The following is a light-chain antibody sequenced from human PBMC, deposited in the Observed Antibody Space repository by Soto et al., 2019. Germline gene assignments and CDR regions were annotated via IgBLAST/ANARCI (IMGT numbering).Light chain of an antibody. V-gene: IGKV4-1*01. Sequence: DIVMTQSPDSLAVSLGERATINCKSSQSVLYSSNNKNYLAWYQHKPGQPPKLLLYWASTRESGVPDRFSGSGSGTDFTLAISSLQAEDVAVYYCQQCYNTLITFGQGTRLEI. J-gene: IGKJ5*01. CDR3: QQCYNTLIT. CDR2: WAS. CDR1: QSVLYSSNNKNY.